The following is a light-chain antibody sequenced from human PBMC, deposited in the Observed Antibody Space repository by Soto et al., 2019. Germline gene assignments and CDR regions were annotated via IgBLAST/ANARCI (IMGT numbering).Light chain of an antibody. CDR1: HGGSSSY. V-gene: IGKV3D-20*02. CDR2: GAS. CDR3: QQRNSCPIT. J-gene: IGKJ5*01. Sequence: IELTQSPGTLSLSLRERATVSYRARHGGSSSYAAWYQQQPGQAPRLLICGASSRATGIPDRFSGSGFGTDFSLTINNLEPEDSAVYYCQQRNSCPITFGQGTRLEIK.